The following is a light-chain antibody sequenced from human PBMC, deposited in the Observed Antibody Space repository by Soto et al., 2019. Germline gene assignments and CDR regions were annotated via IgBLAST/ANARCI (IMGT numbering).Light chain of an antibody. Sequence: EIVLRQSPATLSLSPGERATLSCRASQTVSSYLAWYQQKPGQAPRLLIYDASVRATGTPGRFSGSGSGTDFNLIINSLEPGDFAVYFCHQRSDWPHTFGQGTRLDIK. CDR3: HQRSDWPHT. V-gene: IGKV3-11*01. J-gene: IGKJ2*01. CDR1: QTVSSY. CDR2: DAS.